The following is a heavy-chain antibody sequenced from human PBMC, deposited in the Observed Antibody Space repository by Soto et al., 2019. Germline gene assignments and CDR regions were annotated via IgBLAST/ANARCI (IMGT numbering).Heavy chain of an antibody. J-gene: IGHJ4*02. Sequence: GASVKVSCKASGYTFTSYAMHWVRQAPGQRLEWMGWINAGNGNTKYSQKFQGRVTITRDTSASTAYMELSSLRSEDTAVYYCAKLGGGYIFGPYLDYWGQGTLVTVSS. CDR2: INAGNGNT. D-gene: IGHD5-18*01. CDR3: AKLGGGYIFGPYLDY. V-gene: IGHV1-3*01. CDR1: GYTFTSYA.